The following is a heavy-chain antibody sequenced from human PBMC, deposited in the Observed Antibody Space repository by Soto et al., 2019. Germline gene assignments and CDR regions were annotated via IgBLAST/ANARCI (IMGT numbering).Heavy chain of an antibody. J-gene: IGHJ4*02. CDR1: GGTFSHNA. V-gene: IGHV1-69*01. Sequence: QVQLVQSGAEVKKPGSSVKVSCKASGGTFSHNAISWVRQAPGQGLEWMGGIIPIFGTANYAQKFKGRVTSAADESTTTAYMELSSLRSEDTAVYYCVGGWGYDTSDYYYAYWGQGTLVTVSS. D-gene: IGHD3-22*01. CDR2: IIPIFGTA. CDR3: VGGWGYDTSDYYYAY.